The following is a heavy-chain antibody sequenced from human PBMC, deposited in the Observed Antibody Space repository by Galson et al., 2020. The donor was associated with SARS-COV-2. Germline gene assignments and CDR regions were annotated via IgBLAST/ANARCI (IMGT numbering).Heavy chain of an antibody. Sequence: GGSLRLSCAASGFTFSSLWMHWVRQVPGKGLVWVSRIKNDGTITEYAESVKGRFTISRDNARNTLYLQMSSLRVEDTALYYCAGDPTGHSNAWFSTWGQGTLVTVSS. CDR1: GFTFSSLW. V-gene: IGHV3-74*01. J-gene: IGHJ5*02. CDR3: AGDPTGHSNAWFST. CDR2: IKNDGTIT. D-gene: IGHD5-18*01.